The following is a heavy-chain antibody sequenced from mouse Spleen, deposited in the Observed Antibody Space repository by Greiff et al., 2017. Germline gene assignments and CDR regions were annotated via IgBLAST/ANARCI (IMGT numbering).Heavy chain of an antibody. CDR1: GYAFTNYL. CDR2: INPGSGGT. Sequence: VQLQQSGAELVRPGTSVKVSCKASGYAFTNYLIEWVKQRPGQGLEWIGVINPGSGGTNYNEKFKGKATLTADKSSSTAYMQLSSLTSDDSAVYFCARSRHGSDYWGQGTTLTVSS. D-gene: IGHD2-2*01. V-gene: IGHV1-54*01. J-gene: IGHJ2*01. CDR3: ARSRHGSDY.